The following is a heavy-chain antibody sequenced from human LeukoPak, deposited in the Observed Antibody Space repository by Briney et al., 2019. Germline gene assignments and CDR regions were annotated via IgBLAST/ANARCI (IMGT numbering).Heavy chain of an antibody. Sequence: PGGSLRLSCAASGFTFSSYAMSWVRQAPGKGLEWVSAISGSGGSTYYADSVKGRFTISRDNSKNTLYLQMNSLRAEDTAVYYCAKARETGGYQLLYPPGNDYWGQGTLVTVSS. V-gene: IGHV3-23*01. D-gene: IGHD2-2*02. CDR2: ISGSGGST. J-gene: IGHJ4*02. CDR1: GFTFSSYA. CDR3: AKARETGGYQLLYPPGNDY.